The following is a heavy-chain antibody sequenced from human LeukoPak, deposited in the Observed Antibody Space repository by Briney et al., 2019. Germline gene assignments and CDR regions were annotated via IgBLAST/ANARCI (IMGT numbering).Heavy chain of an antibody. D-gene: IGHD3-22*01. CDR1: GFTFSSYA. Sequence: GGSLRLSCAASGFTFSSYAMSWVRQAPGKGLEWVSAISGSGGSTYYADSVKGRFTISRDNSKNTLYLQMNSLRAEDTAVYYCAKANRRDYYASSGHHDAFDIWGQGTMVTVSS. CDR3: AKANRRDYYASSGHHDAFDI. V-gene: IGHV3-23*01. CDR2: ISGSGGST. J-gene: IGHJ3*02.